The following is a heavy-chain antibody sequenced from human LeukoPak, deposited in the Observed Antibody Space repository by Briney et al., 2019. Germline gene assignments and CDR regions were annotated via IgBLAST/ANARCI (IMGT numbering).Heavy chain of an antibody. Sequence: PSETLSLTCAVYGGSFSGYYWSWIRQPPGKGLEWIGEINHSGSTNYNPSLKSRVTISVDTSKNQFSLKLSSVTAADTAVYYCARHPNFGVVYNWFDPWGQGTLVTVSS. D-gene: IGHD3-3*01. CDR2: INHSGST. CDR3: ARHPNFGVVYNWFDP. V-gene: IGHV4-34*01. CDR1: GGSFSGYY. J-gene: IGHJ5*02.